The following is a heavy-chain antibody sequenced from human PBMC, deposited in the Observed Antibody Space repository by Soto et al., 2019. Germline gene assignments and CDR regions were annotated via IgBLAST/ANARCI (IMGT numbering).Heavy chain of an antibody. CDR3: RVGGSGKPAPRYYYYGMDV. V-gene: IGHV3-15*01. J-gene: IGHJ6*02. Sequence: PGGSLRLSCAASGFTFSNAWMSWVRQAPGKGLEWVGRIKSKTDGGTTDYAAPVKGRFTISRDDSKNTLYLQMNSLKTEDTAVYCCRVGGSGKPAPRYYYYGMDVWGQGTTVTVSS. CDR1: GFTFSNAW. D-gene: IGHD3-10*01. CDR2: IKSKTDGGTT.